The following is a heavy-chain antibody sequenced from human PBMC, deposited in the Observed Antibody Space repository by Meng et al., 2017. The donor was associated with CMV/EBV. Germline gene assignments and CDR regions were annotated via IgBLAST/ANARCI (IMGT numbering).Heavy chain of an antibody. Sequence: GESLKISCAASGFTFDDYGMSWVRQAPGKGLDWVSGINWNGGSTGYADSVKVRFTISRDNAKNSLYLQMNSLRADDTALYHCSRDRGYYDSSGYYPVLDYYYGMDVWGQGTTVTVSS. J-gene: IGHJ6*02. CDR3: SRDRGYYDSSGYYPVLDYYYGMDV. V-gene: IGHV3-20*01. CDR1: GFTFDDYG. D-gene: IGHD3-22*01. CDR2: INWNGGST.